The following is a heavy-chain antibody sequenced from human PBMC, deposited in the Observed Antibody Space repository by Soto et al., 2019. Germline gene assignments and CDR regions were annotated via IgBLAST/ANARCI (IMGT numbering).Heavy chain of an antibody. J-gene: IGHJ5*02. CDR3: AKGGGSNSWYPDWFDP. V-gene: IGHV3-23*01. Sequence: EVQLLESGGGLVQPGGSLRLSCAASGFTFSSYAMSWVRQAPGKGLEWVSAISGSGGSTYYADSVKGRFTISRDNSKNTLYLQMNSLRAEDTAVYYCAKGGGSNSWYPDWFDPWGQGTLVTVSS. D-gene: IGHD6-13*01. CDR1: GFTFSSYA. CDR2: ISGSGGST.